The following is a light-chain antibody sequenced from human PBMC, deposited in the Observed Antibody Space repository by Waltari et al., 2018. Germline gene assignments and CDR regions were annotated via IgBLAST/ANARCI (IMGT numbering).Light chain of an antibody. V-gene: IGLV2-14*01. J-gene: IGLJ3*02. CDR2: DVS. Sequence: QSALTQPASVSVSPGQSITIPCTGPSSDVGGYNYVSWYQQHPGKAPKLMIFDVSKRPSGVSNRFSGSKSGSTASLTISGLQAEDEADFYCNSYTSSSTWVFGGGTKLTVL. CDR1: SSDVGGYNY. CDR3: NSYTSSSTWV.